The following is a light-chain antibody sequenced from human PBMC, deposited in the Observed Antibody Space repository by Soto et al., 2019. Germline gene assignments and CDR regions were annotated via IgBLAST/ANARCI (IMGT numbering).Light chain of an antibody. J-gene: IGKJ2*01. CDR1: QSISTA. CDR2: SAS. CDR3: QQGHNWPLT. Sequence: EIAITQSPATLSVSPGERATLSCRASQSISTALAWYQQIPGQPPSLLIYSASTRATGVPARFTGSGSGSEFTLTISGLQSEDFAIYYCQQGHNWPLTFGQGTRLAI. V-gene: IGKV3-15*01.